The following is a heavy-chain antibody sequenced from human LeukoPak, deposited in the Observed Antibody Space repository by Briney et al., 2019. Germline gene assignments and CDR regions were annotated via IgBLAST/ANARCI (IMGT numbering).Heavy chain of an antibody. J-gene: IGHJ4*02. CDR1: GFTFSSYW. Sequence: GGSLRRSCTASGFTFSSYWMSWVRQAPGKGLEWVATIRQDGSEKYYVDSVKGRFTIFRDNAKNSLYLQMSSLRAVDTAVYYCARDSPTSMIVNGFFASWGLGTQVTVSS. CDR3: ARDSPTSMIVNGFFAS. CDR2: IRQDGSEK. D-gene: IGHD3-22*01. V-gene: IGHV3-7*01.